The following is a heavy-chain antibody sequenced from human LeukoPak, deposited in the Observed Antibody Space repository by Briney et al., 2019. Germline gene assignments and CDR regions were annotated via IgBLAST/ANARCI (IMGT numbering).Heavy chain of an antibody. CDR2: IHNSGTT. CDR1: GGPFSGYF. CDR3: ARRYYYNLGSFPFDF. V-gene: IGHV4-34*01. Sequence: KPSETLSLTCAVSGGPFSGYFWSWIRQFSGKGLEWLGEIHNSGTTNYNPSLNSRVTISEDTSKNQFYLNLSSVTAADTAVYYCARRYYYNLGSFPFDFWGQGTLVTVSS. D-gene: IGHD3-10*01. J-gene: IGHJ4*02.